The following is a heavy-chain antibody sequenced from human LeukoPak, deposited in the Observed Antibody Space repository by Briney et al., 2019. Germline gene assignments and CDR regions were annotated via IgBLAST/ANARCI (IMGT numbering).Heavy chain of an antibody. J-gene: IGHJ6*03. Sequence: PSETLSLTCGVHGGSFTGYYWTWIRQPPGKGLEWIGEINHSGSTNYNPSLKSRVTISVDKSKNLFSLKLSSVDTADTAGYYCAIRRRQWTVQDPYYYMDVWGKGTTVPSP. CDR2: INHSGST. CDR1: GGSFTGYY. V-gene: IGHV4-34*01. D-gene: IGHD6-19*01. CDR3: AIRRRQWTVQDPYYYMDV.